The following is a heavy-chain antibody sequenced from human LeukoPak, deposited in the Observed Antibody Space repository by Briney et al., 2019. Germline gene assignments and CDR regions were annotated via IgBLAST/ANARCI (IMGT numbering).Heavy chain of an antibody. CDR3: ARTVPVGWELLWYYFDY. CDR1: GYTFTSYG. V-gene: IGHV1-18*01. Sequence: ASVKVSCKASGYTFTSYGISWVRQAPGQGLEWMGWISAYNGNTNYAQKLQGRVTMTTDTSTSTAYMELRSLRSDDTAVYYCARTVPVGWELLWYYFDYWGQGTLVTVSS. CDR2: ISAYNGNT. D-gene: IGHD1-26*01. J-gene: IGHJ4*02.